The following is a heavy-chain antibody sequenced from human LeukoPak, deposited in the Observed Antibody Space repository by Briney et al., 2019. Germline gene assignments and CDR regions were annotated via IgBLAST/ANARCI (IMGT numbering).Heavy chain of an antibody. Sequence: SETLSLTCTVPGYSISSGYYWAWIRQPPGKGLERIGNAHQTGRTYYNPSLESRVTISLDTSKNQFFLRLRSVTAADTAVYYCARENRAGYNKRGGGYWGQGALLTVSS. V-gene: IGHV4-38-2*02. CDR1: GYSISSGYY. CDR3: ARENRAGYNKRGGGY. J-gene: IGHJ4*02. CDR2: AHQTGRT. D-gene: IGHD5-24*01.